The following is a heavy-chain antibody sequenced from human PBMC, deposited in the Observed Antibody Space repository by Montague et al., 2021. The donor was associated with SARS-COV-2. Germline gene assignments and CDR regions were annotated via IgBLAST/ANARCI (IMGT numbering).Heavy chain of an antibody. CDR3: ARAYCGGDCYFYWYFDL. Sequence: CAISGDSVSSIMPTWDWIRPSLSHGLEWLGRTYYRSKWYNDYAVSVKSRVIINPDTSNNRISLQLNSVTPEDTAVYYCARAYCGGDCYFYWYFDLWGRGTLVTVSS. CDR2: TYYRSKWYN. J-gene: IGHJ2*01. V-gene: IGHV6-1*01. D-gene: IGHD2-21*02. CDR1: GDSVSSIMPT.